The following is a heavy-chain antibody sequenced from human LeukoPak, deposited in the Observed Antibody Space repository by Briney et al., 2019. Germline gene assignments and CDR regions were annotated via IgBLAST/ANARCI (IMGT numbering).Heavy chain of an antibody. CDR2: IRSKDYGGTT. Sequence: GESLQISCTASGFTFGDYTMNWFRQAPGKGLEWVGFIRSKDYGGTTEYAASVKDRFSISRDDSKCIAYLQMNSLKTEDTAVYYCTREWELPGSDFDYWGQGTLVTVSS. V-gene: IGHV3-49*03. J-gene: IGHJ4*02. CDR3: TREWELPGSDFDY. D-gene: IGHD1-26*01. CDR1: GFTFGDYT.